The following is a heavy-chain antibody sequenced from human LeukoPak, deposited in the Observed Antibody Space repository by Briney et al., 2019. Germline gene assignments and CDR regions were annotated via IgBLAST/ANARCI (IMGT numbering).Heavy chain of an antibody. CDR3: AKVAARAPDAFDI. CDR2: ISYDGSNK. D-gene: IGHD6-13*01. J-gene: IGHJ3*02. CDR1: GFTFSNYG. V-gene: IGHV3-30*18. Sequence: GRSLRLSCAASGFTFSNYGMHWVRQAPGKGLERVAVISYDGSNKYYADSVKGRFTISRDNSKNTLYLQMNSLRAEDTAVYYCAKVAARAPDAFDIWGQGTMVTVSS.